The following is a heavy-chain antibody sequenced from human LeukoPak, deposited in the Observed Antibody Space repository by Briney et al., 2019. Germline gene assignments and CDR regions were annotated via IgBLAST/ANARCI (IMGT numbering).Heavy chain of an antibody. Sequence: PGGSLRLSCAASGFTFSSYSMNWVRQAPGKGLEWVSSISGSSSYIYYADSVKGRFTISRDNAKNSLYLQMNSLRAEDTAVYYCARGYNTYGYVFDIWGQGTVVTVSS. CDR3: ARGYNTYGYVFDI. CDR2: ISGSSSYI. J-gene: IGHJ3*02. V-gene: IGHV3-21*01. D-gene: IGHD5-24*01. CDR1: GFTFSSYS.